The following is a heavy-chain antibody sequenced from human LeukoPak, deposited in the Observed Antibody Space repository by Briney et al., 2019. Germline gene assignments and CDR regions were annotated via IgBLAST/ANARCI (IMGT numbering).Heavy chain of an antibody. D-gene: IGHD2-8*01. CDR1: GDSINSYY. CDR3: ARAVLATKSEHWFDS. J-gene: IGHJ5*01. Sequence: SETLSLTCTVSGDSINSYYWSWIRQPPGKGLEWIGYIYYTGSTNYNSSLKSRVTISVDTSKNQFSLNLSSVTAADTAMYYCARAVLATKSEHWFDSWGQGTLVTVSS. V-gene: IGHV4-59*01. CDR2: IYYTGST.